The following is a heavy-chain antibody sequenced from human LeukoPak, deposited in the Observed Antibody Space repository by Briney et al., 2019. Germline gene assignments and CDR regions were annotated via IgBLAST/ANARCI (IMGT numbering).Heavy chain of an antibody. CDR2: IYYSGST. J-gene: IGHJ4*02. CDR1: GVSISSYY. Sequence: SETLSLTCTDSGVSISSYYWSWIRQPPGKGLEWIGYIYYSGSTNYNPSLKSRVTISVDTSKNQFSLKLSSVTAADTAVYYCAREVGGSSGWYTIEGYFDYWGQGTLVTVSS. CDR3: AREVGGSSGWYTIEGYFDY. D-gene: IGHD6-19*01. V-gene: IGHV4-59*12.